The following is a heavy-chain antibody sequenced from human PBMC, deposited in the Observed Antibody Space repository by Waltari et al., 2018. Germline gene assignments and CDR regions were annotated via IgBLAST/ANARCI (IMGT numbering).Heavy chain of an antibody. Sequence: QVQLQQWGEGLLKPSETLSLTCAVYGGSFSGYYWSWIRQHPGKGLEWIGEINHSGSTNYIPSLRIRVTLSVDTSKNQFSLKLSSVTAADTAVYYCARHYNFWSGLSFDPWGQGTLVTVSS. CDR2: INHSGST. CDR1: GGSFSGYY. V-gene: IGHV4-34*01. J-gene: IGHJ5*02. CDR3: ARHYNFWSGLSFDP. D-gene: IGHD3-3*01.